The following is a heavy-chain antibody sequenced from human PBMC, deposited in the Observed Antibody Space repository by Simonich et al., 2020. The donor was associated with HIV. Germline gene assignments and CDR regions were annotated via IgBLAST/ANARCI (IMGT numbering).Heavy chain of an antibody. Sequence: QVQLQQWGAGLLKPSETLSLTCPVYGGSFSGYYWSWIRQPPGKGLEWMGESNHSGSTNYNPSLKSRFTISVDTSKNQFSLKLSSVTAADTAVYYCARGFYQRLYYFDYWGQGTLVTVSS. J-gene: IGHJ4*02. CDR2: SNHSGST. V-gene: IGHV4-34*01. CDR1: GGSFSGYY. CDR3: ARGFYQRLYYFDY. D-gene: IGHD2-2*01.